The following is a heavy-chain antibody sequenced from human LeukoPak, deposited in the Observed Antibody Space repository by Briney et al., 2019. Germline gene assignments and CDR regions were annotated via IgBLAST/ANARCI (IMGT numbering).Heavy chain of an antibody. D-gene: IGHD3-10*01. CDR3: ARDGDITMVRGYYYYYGMDV. CDR1: GYTFTGYY. CDR2: INPNSGGT. J-gene: IGHJ6*02. V-gene: IGHV1-2*02. Sequence: ASVKVSCKASGYTFTGYYMHWVRQAPGQGLEWMGWINPNSGGTNYAQKFQGRVTMTRDTSISTAYMELSRLRSDDTAVYYCARDGDITMVRGYYYYYGMDVWGQGTTVTVSS.